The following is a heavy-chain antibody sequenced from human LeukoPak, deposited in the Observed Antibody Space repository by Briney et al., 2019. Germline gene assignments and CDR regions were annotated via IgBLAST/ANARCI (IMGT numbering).Heavy chain of an antibody. D-gene: IGHD3-22*01. CDR2: IKQDGSEK. Sequence: GGSLRLSCAAPGFTFGSYWMSWVRQAPGKGLEWVANIKQDGSEKYYVDSVKGRFTISRDNAKNSLYLQMNSLRAEDTAVYYCARDLHYYDSSGSYYMDVWGKGTTVTVSS. V-gene: IGHV3-7*01. CDR1: GFTFGSYW. CDR3: ARDLHYYDSSGSYYMDV. J-gene: IGHJ6*03.